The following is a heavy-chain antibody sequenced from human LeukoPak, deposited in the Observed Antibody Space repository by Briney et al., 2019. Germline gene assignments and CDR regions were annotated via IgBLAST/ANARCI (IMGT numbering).Heavy chain of an antibody. CDR2: IIPIFGTA. CDR3: ARDLDYDFWSGYYTLYYYYGMDV. D-gene: IGHD3-3*01. J-gene: IGHJ6*02. CDR1: GGTFSSYA. V-gene: IGHV1-69*13. Sequence: SVKVSCKASGGTFSSYAISWVRQAPGQGLEWMGGIIPIFGTANYAQKFQGRVTITADESTSTAYVELSSLRSEDTAVYYCARDLDYDFWSGYYTLYYYYGMDVWGQGTTVTVSS.